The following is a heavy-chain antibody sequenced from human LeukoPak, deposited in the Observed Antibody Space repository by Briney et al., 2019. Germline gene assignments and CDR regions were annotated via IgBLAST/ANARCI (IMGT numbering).Heavy chain of an antibody. J-gene: IGHJ5*02. CDR1: GFTFSSYA. Sequence: GGSLRLSWAASGFTFSSYALSWVRQAPGKGLQWVSTLSDNTYYADSVRGRFSISGDSSEHTLYLQMNSLRAEDTAVYFCARSRGPGSHWFDPWGQGTLVTVSS. CDR3: ARSRGPGSHWFDP. D-gene: IGHD3-10*01. CDR2: LSDNT. V-gene: IGHV3-23*01.